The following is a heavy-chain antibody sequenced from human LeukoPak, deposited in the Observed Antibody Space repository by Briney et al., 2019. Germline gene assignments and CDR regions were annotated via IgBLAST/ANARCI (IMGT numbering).Heavy chain of an antibody. Sequence: GGSLTLSCAASGFTFDDYGMSWVRQAPGKGLEWVSGINWNGGSTGYADSVKGRFTISRDNAKKSLYLQMNSLRVEDTALYYCTKTLAAAGSEYFQHWGQGTLGTLSS. J-gene: IGHJ1*01. D-gene: IGHD6-13*01. V-gene: IGHV3-20*04. CDR2: INWNGGST. CDR1: GFTFDDYG. CDR3: TKTLAAAGSEYFQH.